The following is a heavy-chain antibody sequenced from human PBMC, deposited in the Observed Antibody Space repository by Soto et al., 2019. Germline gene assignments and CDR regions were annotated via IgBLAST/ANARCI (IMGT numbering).Heavy chain of an antibody. V-gene: IGHV1-69*08. CDR1: GGTFSSYT. CDR2: IIPILGIA. CDR3: ARDPVYYYGSGSSP. D-gene: IGHD3-10*01. Sequence: QVQLVQSGAEVKKPGSSVKVSCKASGGTFSSYTISWVRQAPGQGLEWMGRIIPILGIANYAQKFQGRVTITADKSTSTAYMELSSLRSEDTAVYCCARDPVYYYGSGSSPWGQGTLVTVSS. J-gene: IGHJ5*02.